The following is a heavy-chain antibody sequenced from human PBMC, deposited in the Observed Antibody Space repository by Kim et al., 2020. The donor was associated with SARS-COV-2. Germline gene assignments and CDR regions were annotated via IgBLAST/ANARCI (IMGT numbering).Heavy chain of an antibody. V-gene: IGHV3-30*02. D-gene: IGHD3-16*02. CDR3: AKDFIGGGALDY. Sequence: YYADSVKGRFTISRDNSKNTLYLQMNSLRAEDTAVYYCAKDFIGGGALDYWGQGTLVTVSS. J-gene: IGHJ4*02.